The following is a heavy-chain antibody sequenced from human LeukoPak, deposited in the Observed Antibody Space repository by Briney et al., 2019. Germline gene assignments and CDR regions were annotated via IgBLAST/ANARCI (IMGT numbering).Heavy chain of an antibody. CDR3: ARRRRAHWFDP. CDR1: GGSISSYY. Sequence: SETLSLTCTVSGGSISSYYWSWIRQPAGKGLEWIGYIYYSGSTNYNPSLKSRVTISVDTSKNQFPLKLSSVTAADTAVYYCARRRRAHWFDPWGQGTLVTVSS. J-gene: IGHJ5*02. V-gene: IGHV4-59*08. CDR2: IYYSGST.